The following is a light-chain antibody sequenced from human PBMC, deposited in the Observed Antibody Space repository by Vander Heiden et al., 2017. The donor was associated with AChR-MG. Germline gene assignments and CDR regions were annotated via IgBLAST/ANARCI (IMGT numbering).Light chain of an antibody. CDR1: SSNIGSNT. Sequence: QSVLTQPPPASGTPGQRVTISCSGGSSNIGSNTVNWYQQVPGTAPKLLISTNNQRPSGVPDRFSGSKSVTSASLAISGLQSEDEADYYCSAWDDSLSVWVFGGGTKLTVL. CDR3: SAWDDSLSVWV. CDR2: TNN. J-gene: IGLJ3*02. V-gene: IGLV1-44*01.